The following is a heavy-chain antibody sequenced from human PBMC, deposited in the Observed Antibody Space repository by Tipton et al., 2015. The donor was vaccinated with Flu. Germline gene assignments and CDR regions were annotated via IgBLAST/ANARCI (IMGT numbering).Heavy chain of an antibody. CDR3: ARRDFSNYVSEPKNWSDP. CDR2: INHYGNT. Sequence: TLSLTCMVSGDSIRSDYYWGWIRQPPGGGLEWIASINHYGNTYHNPSLKSRVTISVDRSRNQFPLKLTSVTATDTAVYYCARRDFSNYVSEPKNWSDPWGHGILVTVSS. CDR1: GDSIRSDYY. D-gene: IGHD4-11*01. J-gene: IGHJ5*02. V-gene: IGHV4-38-2*02.